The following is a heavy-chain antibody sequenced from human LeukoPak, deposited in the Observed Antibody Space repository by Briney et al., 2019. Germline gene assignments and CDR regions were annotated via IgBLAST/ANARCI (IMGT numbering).Heavy chain of an antibody. CDR1: GFTFSGPA. Sequence: GGSLRLSCAASGFTFSGPAMHWVRQASGKGLEWVGRIRSKANSYATAYAASVKGRFTISRDDSKNTAYLQMNSLKTEDTAVYYCTRLRWGYGDYDWYMDVWGKGTTVTVSS. V-gene: IGHV3-73*01. D-gene: IGHD4-17*01. J-gene: IGHJ6*03. CDR2: IRSKANSYAT. CDR3: TRLRWGYGDYDWYMDV.